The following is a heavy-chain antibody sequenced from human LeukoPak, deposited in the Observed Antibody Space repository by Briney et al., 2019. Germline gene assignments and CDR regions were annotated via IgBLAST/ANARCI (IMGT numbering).Heavy chain of an antibody. CDR3: VKVYPTVTTSSVLGS. J-gene: IGHJ4*02. CDR2: VSYDGNLQ. CDR1: GFIFSNYA. D-gene: IGHD4-17*01. Sequence: PGGSLRLSCAASGFIFSNYANHWVRQAPGKGLEWVAAVSYDGNLQHYADAVKGRFTVSRDNSKNTVFLQINSLRTDDSAVYWCVKVYPTVTTSSVLGSWGQGTLVTVSS. V-gene: IGHV3-30*18.